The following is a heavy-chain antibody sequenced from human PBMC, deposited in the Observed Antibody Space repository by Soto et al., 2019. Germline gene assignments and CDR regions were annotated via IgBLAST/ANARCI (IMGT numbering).Heavy chain of an antibody. CDR3: ARDKSDSSGYDAFDI. V-gene: IGHV1-46*01. D-gene: IGHD3-22*01. J-gene: IGHJ3*02. Sequence: SVTVPFTASGGTFSSDSISWVRQAPGQGLDWMGIINPSGGSTSYAQKFQGRVTMTRDTSTSTVYMELSSLRSEDTAVYYCARDKSDSSGYDAFDIWGQGTMVTVS. CDR1: GGTFSSDS. CDR2: INPSGGST.